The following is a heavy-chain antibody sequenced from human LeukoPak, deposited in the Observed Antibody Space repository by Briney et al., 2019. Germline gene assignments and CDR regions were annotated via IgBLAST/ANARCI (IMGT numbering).Heavy chain of an antibody. V-gene: IGHV3-23*01. CDR2: ISGSGGST. Sequence: GGSLRLSCAASGFTFSSYAMSWVRQAPGKGLEWVSAISGSGGSTYYADSVKGRFTISRDNSKNTLYLQMNSLRAEDTAVYYCAKGPTSQTHSRGYYPSVDYWGQGTLVTVSS. J-gene: IGHJ4*02. CDR3: AKGPTSQTHSRGYYPSVDY. CDR1: GFTFSSYA. D-gene: IGHD3-22*01.